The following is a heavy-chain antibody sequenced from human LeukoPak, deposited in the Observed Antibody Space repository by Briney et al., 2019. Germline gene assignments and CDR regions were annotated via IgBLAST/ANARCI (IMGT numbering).Heavy chain of an antibody. J-gene: IGHJ4*02. CDR2: IYSSGNT. CDR3: ARGSGGGSPY. CDR1: GASISSSNYY. Sequence: RSSETLSLTCAVSGASISSSNYYWGWVRQSPGKGLEWIGNIYSSGNTYYNASLKSRVTISVDTSKNQFSLKLSSVTAADTAVYYCARGSGGGSPYWGQGTLVTVSS. V-gene: IGHV4-39*07. D-gene: IGHD3-16*01.